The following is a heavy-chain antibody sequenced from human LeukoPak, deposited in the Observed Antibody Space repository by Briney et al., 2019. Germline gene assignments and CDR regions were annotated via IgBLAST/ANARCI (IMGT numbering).Heavy chain of an antibody. J-gene: IGHJ4*02. V-gene: IGHV1-18*01. D-gene: IGHD6-13*01. Sequence: ASVKVSCKASGYTFTSYGISWVRQAPGQGLEWMGWISAYNGNTNYAQKLQGRVTMTTDTSTSTAYMELRSLRSDDTAVYYCARAPCYSSSWYGGDYWGQGTLVTVSS. CDR2: ISAYNGNT. CDR3: ARAPCYSSSWYGGDY. CDR1: GYTFTSYG.